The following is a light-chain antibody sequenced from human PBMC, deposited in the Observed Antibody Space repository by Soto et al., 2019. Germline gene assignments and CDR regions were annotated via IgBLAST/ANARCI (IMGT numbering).Light chain of an antibody. V-gene: IGLV1-47*01. CDR1: SSNIGSNY. J-gene: IGLJ1*01. CDR2: RNN. Sequence: QSVLTQPPSASGTPGQRVTISCSGSSSNIGSNYVYWYQQLPGTAPKLLIYRNNQRPSGVPDRFSGSKSGNTASLTVSGLQAEDEADYYCSSYAGSSYVFGTGTKVTVL. CDR3: SSYAGSSYV.